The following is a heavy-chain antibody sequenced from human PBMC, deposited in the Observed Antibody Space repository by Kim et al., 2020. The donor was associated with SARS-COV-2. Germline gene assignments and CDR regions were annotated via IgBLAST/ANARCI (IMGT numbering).Heavy chain of an antibody. J-gene: IGHJ4*02. CDR1: GFTFSDYW. Sequence: GGSLRLSCAASGFTFSDYWMHWARQAPGKGLVWVAHVNDDGSNTTYTDSVKGRFAIFRDNFKNTVYLQLNSLRDEDTAFYYCARGGSGTYYNYFDFWGQGTLVTVSS. CDR3: ARGGSGTYYNYFDF. V-gene: IGHV3-74*01. D-gene: IGHD3-10*01. CDR2: VNDDGSNT.